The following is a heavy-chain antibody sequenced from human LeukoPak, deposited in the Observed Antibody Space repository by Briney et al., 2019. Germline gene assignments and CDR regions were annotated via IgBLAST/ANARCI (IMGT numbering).Heavy chain of an antibody. Sequence: PGGSLRLSCAASGFTFSSYGMSWVRQAPGKGLEWVSAISGSGGSTYYADSVKGRFTISRDNSKSTVYLQMNSLRAEDTALYYCAKGAEEGVVITSVYYYYMDVWGKGTTVTVSS. D-gene: IGHD3-22*01. J-gene: IGHJ6*03. V-gene: IGHV3-23*01. CDR1: GFTFSSYG. CDR3: AKGAEEGVVITSVYYYYMDV. CDR2: ISGSGGST.